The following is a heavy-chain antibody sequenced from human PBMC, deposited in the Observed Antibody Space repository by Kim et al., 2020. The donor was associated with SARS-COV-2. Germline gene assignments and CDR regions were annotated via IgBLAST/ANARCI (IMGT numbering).Heavy chain of an antibody. CDR2: IYYSGST. V-gene: IGHV4-39*07. CDR3: ARGVVAGNWYFDL. Sequence: SETLSLTCTVSGGSISSSSYYWGWIRQPPGKGLEWIGSIYYSGSTYYNPSLKSRVTISVDTSKNQFSLKLSSVTAADTAVYYCARGVVAGNWYFDLWGRGTLVTVSS. CDR1: GGSISSSSYY. J-gene: IGHJ2*01. D-gene: IGHD2-15*01.